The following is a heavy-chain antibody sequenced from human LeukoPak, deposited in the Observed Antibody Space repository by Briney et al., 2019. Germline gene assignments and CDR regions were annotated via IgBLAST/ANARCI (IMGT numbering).Heavy chain of an antibody. D-gene: IGHD3-16*02. CDR2: IIPIFGTG. Sequence: VASVKVSCKASGGTFSSYAIYWVRQAPGQGLEWMGGIIPIFGTGNYAQKFQGRVTITTDESTSTAYMELSSLRSEDTAVYYCASGGIVDAFDIWGQGTMVTVSS. CDR1: GGTFSSYA. V-gene: IGHV1-69*05. J-gene: IGHJ3*02. CDR3: ASGGIVDAFDI.